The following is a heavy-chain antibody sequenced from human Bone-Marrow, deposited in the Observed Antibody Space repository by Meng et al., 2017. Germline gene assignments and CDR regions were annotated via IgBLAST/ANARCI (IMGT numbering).Heavy chain of an antibody. CDR2: IIPILGIA. V-gene: IGHV1-69*02. D-gene: IGHD2-15*01. Sequence: SVKVSCKASGGTFSSYTISWVRPAPGQGLWWMGRIIPILGIANYAQKSQGRVTITANKSTSTAYMELGSLRSEDKAGYYRARVVVMPSLYQLLTPRYWYFDLWGHGTLVTVSS. J-gene: IGHJ2*01. CDR1: GGTFSSYT. CDR3: ARVVVMPSLYQLLTPRYWYFDL.